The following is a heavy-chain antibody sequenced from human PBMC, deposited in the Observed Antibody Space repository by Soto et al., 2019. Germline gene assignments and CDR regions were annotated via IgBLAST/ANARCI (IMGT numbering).Heavy chain of an antibody. J-gene: IGHJ4*02. D-gene: IGHD1-7*01. CDR1: GYTFIGYD. CDR2: MNPNSGNT. CDR3: VRGTTSDS. V-gene: IGHV1-8*01. Sequence: QVQLVQSGAEVKKPGASMKVSCKASGYTFIGYDINWVRQATGQGLEWMGWMNPNSGNTGYAQKFQGRVTMTRNTSIRTAYMEMSSLRSAATAVYYCVRGTTSDSWGQGTLVTVSS.